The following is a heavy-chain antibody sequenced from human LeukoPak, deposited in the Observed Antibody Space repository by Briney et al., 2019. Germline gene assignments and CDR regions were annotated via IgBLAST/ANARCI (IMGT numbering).Heavy chain of an antibody. J-gene: IGHJ4*02. D-gene: IGHD5-18*01. Sequence: SETLSLTCTVSGGSINSSSYYWGWIRHRPGTGLEWIGSIYYSGSTYYNPSLKSRVTISVDTSKNQFSLKLSSVTAADTAVYYCARPGMMDIDMGNFHYWGQGALVTVSS. CDR2: IYYSGST. CDR3: ARPGMMDIDMGNFHY. CDR1: GGSINSSSYY. V-gene: IGHV4-39*01.